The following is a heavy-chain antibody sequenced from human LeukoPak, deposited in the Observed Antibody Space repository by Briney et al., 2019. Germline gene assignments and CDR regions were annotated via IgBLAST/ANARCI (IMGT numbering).Heavy chain of an antibody. CDR2: ISGSDGST. V-gene: IGHV3-23*01. Sequence: QPGGSLRLSCAASGFTFSSYAMSWVRQAPGKGLEWVSAISGSDGSTYYADSVKGRFTISRDNSKNTLYLQMNSLRAEDTAVYYCAKDPNYYDSSGYTYYFDYWGQGTLVTVSS. CDR3: AKDPNYYDSSGYTYYFDY. CDR1: GFTFSSYA. D-gene: IGHD3-22*01. J-gene: IGHJ4*02.